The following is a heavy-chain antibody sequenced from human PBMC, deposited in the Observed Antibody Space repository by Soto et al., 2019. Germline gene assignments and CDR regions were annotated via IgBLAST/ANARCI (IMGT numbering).Heavy chain of an antibody. CDR1: GFTFSSYA. J-gene: IGHJ4*02. CDR3: ANGISGSYGKTHEYYFDY. Sequence: GGSLRLSCAASGFTFSSYAMSWVRQAPGKGLEWVSAISGSGGSTYYADSVKGRFTISRDNSKNTLYLQMNSLRAEDTAVYYCANGISGSYGKTHEYYFDYWGQGTLVTVSS. D-gene: IGHD1-26*01. CDR2: ISGSGGST. V-gene: IGHV3-23*01.